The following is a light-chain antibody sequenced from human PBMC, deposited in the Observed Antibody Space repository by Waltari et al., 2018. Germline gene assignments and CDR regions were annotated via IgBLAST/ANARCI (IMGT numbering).Light chain of an antibody. V-gene: IGKV1-5*03. CDR2: TAS. CDR3: QQYRTIPGT. J-gene: IGKJ4*02. CDR1: RSMKCS. Sequence: DIQMTQSTSTLSASVGYKVTLTCRASRSMKCSLAWFQQKPGIAPKFLIYTASSLESGVPSRFSGSGSVTEFTLTISSLQPDDLATYYCQQYRTIPGTFGRGTKVEIE.